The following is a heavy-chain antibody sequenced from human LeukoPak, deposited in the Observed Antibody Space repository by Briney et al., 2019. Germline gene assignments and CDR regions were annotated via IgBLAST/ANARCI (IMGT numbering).Heavy chain of an antibody. CDR1: GGSISSYY. V-gene: IGHV4-59*01. CDR2: IYYSGST. CDR3: ARTDYDILTGYLPFDY. Sequence: SEILSLTCTVSGGSISSYYWSWIRQPPGKGLEWIGYIYYSGSTNYNPSLKSRVTISVDTSKNQFFLKLSSVTAADTAVYYCARTDYDILTGYLPFDYWGQGTLVTVSS. D-gene: IGHD3-9*01. J-gene: IGHJ4*02.